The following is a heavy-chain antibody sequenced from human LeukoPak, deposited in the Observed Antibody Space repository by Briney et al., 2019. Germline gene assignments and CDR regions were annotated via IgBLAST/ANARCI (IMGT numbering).Heavy chain of an antibody. CDR2: INHSGST. CDR1: GGSFSGYY. V-gene: IGHV4-34*01. J-gene: IGHJ2*01. CDR3: ARSTRPYWYFDL. Sequence: SETLSLTCAVYGGSFSGYYWSWIRQPPGKGLEWIGEINHSGSTNYNPSLKSRVTISVDTSKNQFSLKLSSVTAADTAVYYCARSTRPYWYFDLWGRGTLVTVSS.